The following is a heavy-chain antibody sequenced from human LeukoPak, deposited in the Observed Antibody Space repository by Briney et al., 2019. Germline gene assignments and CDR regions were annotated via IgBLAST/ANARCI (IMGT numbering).Heavy chain of an antibody. J-gene: IGHJ4*02. CDR3: AGSSDFWSGYWRYFDY. CDR1: GGSISSYY. D-gene: IGHD3-3*01. Sequence: KPSETLSLTCTASGGSISSYYWSWIRQPPGKGLEWIGYIYYSGSTNYNPSLKSRVTISVDTSKNQFSLKLSSVTAADTAVYYCAGSSDFWSGYWRYFDYWGQGTLVTVSS. CDR2: IYYSGST. V-gene: IGHV4-59*08.